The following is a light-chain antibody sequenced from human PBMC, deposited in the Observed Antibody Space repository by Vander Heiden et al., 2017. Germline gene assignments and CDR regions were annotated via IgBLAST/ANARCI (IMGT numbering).Light chain of an antibody. V-gene: IGKV2-28*01. CDR3: MQALETPPWT. CDR1: QSLLNSNGYNC. J-gene: IGKJ1*01. Sequence: DIGMTQSPLSRPVTPGDPASIYCRSSQSLLNSNGYNCLDWYLQKQGQYPQLLIYLGSNRTSGVTERLSRSGSGTEFILKISRVEAEDVGVYYCMQALETPPWTFGQGTKVEIK. CDR2: LGS.